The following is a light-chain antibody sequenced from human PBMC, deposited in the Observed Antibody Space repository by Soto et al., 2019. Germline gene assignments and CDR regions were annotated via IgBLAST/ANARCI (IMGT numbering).Light chain of an antibody. Sequence: QSVLTQPPSASGTPGQRVTISCSGSSSNIGTNTVKWYQQLPGTAPKVLIYNDHERPSEVPDRFSGSKSGTSASLAISGLQSEDEADYYCAAWDDSLWVFRGETKVTVL. CDR1: SSNIGTNT. J-gene: IGLJ3*02. CDR3: AAWDDSLWV. V-gene: IGLV1-44*01. CDR2: NDH.